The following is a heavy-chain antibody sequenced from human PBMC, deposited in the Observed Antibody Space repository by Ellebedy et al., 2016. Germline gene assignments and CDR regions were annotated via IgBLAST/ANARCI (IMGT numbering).Heavy chain of an antibody. CDR2: IYYSGST. CDR3: ARDEYSSSRAFQH. CDR1: GGSISSGGCY. Sequence: LRLXCNVSGGSISSGGCYWNWIRQYPGKGLEWIGYIYYSGSTHYNPSLKSRVSISVDTSKNQFSLNLNSVTAADTAVYYCARDEYSSSRAFQHWGQGTLVTVSS. J-gene: IGHJ1*01. D-gene: IGHD6-6*01. V-gene: IGHV4-31*03.